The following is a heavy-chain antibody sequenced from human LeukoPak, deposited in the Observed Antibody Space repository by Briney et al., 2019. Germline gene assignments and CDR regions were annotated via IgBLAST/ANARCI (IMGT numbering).Heavy chain of an antibody. CDR3: ARDGGTFFDSNYARIDY. D-gene: IGHD4-11*01. Sequence: PGGSLRLSCAASGFTFSSYSMNWVRQAPGKGLEWVSSISSSSSYIYYADSVKGRFTISRDNAKNSLYLQMNSLRGEDTAVYYCARDGGTFFDSNYARIDYWGQGTLVTVSS. CDR2: ISSSSSYI. J-gene: IGHJ4*02. V-gene: IGHV3-21*01. CDR1: GFTFSSYS.